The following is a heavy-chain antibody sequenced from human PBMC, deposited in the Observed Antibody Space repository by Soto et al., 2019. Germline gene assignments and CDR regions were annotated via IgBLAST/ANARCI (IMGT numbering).Heavy chain of an antibody. CDR3: ARDREGWLQTSYYFDS. D-gene: IGHD5-12*01. Sequence: QVQLVQSGAEVKKPGSSVKVSCKASGGTFSSYTISWVRQAPGQGLEWMGRILPILGIANYAQKLQGRVTITTDKSTSTAYMELSSLSSEDTAVYYCARDREGWLQTSYYFDSWGQGTLVTVSS. CDR2: ILPILGIA. J-gene: IGHJ4*02. V-gene: IGHV1-69*08. CDR1: GGTFSSYT.